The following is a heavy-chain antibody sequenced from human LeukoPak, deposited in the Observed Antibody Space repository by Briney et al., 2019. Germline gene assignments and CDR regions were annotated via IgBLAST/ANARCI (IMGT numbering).Heavy chain of an antibody. D-gene: IGHD4-17*01. V-gene: IGHV4-59*01. J-gene: IGHJ5*02. CDR2: IYYSGST. CDR1: GGSISSYY. CDR3: ARSDYGDYGGWFDP. Sequence: SETLSLTCTVSGGSISSYYWSWIRQPSGKGLEWIGYIYYSGSTNYNPSLKSRVTISVDTSKNQFSLKLSSVTAADTAVYYCARSDYGDYGGWFDPWGQGTLVTVSS.